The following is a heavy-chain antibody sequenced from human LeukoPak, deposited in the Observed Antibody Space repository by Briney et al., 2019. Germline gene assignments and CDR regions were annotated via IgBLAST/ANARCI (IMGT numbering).Heavy chain of an antibody. Sequence: ASVKVSCKASGYTFTSYGMSWVRQAPGQGLEWMGWISAYNGNTNYAQKLQGRVTMTTDTSTSTAYMELRSLRSDDTAVYYCARDAPRDSGYCSGGSCYLTFDYWGQGTLVTVSS. CDR1: GYTFTSYG. V-gene: IGHV1-18*01. J-gene: IGHJ4*02. D-gene: IGHD2-15*01. CDR2: ISAYNGNT. CDR3: ARDAPRDSGYCSGGSCYLTFDY.